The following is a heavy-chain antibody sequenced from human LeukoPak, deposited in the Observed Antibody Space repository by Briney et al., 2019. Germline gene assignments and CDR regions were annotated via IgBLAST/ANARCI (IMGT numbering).Heavy chain of an antibody. D-gene: IGHD7-27*01. V-gene: IGHV3-7*01. CDR3: AKDFVTGDDAFDI. Sequence: GGSLRLSCAASGCTFSSYWMSWVRQAPGKGLEWVANIKQDGSEKYYVDSVKGRFTISRDNAKNSLYLQMNSLRAEDTAVYYCAKDFVTGDDAFDIWGQGTVVTVSS. J-gene: IGHJ3*02. CDR2: IKQDGSEK. CDR1: GCTFSSYW.